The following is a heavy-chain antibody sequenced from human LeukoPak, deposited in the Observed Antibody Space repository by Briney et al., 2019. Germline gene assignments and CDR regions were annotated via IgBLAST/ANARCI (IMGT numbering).Heavy chain of an antibody. CDR1: GGSISSNSYY. Sequence: SETLSLTCAVSGGSISSNSYYWGWIRQPPGKGLESSGNIYYSGCTHYNPSRKSRVTISVDTSKNQCSLKLNSVTAADTAVYYCARQRIGAFDIWGQGTMVTVSS. J-gene: IGHJ3*02. D-gene: IGHD2-15*01. CDR3: ARQRIGAFDI. CDR2: IYYSGCT. V-gene: IGHV4-39*01.